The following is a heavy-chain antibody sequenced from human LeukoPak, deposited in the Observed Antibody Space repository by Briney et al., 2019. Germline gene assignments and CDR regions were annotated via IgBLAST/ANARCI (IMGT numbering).Heavy chain of an antibody. CDR3: ARGIAAQGTDY. J-gene: IGHJ4*02. CDR1: GFTFSSYS. Sequence: GGSLRLSCAASGFTFSSYSMNWVRQAPGKGLEWVSSISSSSSYLYYADSVKGRFTISRDNAKNSLYLQMNSLRAEDTAVYYCARGIAAQGTDYWGQGTLVTVSS. CDR2: ISSSSSYL. D-gene: IGHD6-6*01. V-gene: IGHV3-21*01.